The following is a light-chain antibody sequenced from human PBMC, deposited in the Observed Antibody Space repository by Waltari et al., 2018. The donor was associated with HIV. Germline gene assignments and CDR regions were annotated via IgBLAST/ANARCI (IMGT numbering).Light chain of an antibody. CDR2: ANS. V-gene: IGLV1-40*01. CDR3: QSFDSSLNAYV. CDR1: SSNIGANFH. J-gene: IGLJ1*01. Sequence: QSVLTQAPSVSGAPGQRVTISCTGSSSNIGANFHVHWYQLLPGSSPKLLIFANSNRPSGLPDRFSGSKSGTSASLAITGLHPEDEAEYYCQSFDSSLNAYVFGTGTTVIVL.